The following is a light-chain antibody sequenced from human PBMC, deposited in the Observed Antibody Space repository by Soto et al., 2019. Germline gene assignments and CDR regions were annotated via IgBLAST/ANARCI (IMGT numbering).Light chain of an antibody. CDR3: QAWHSSTLV. V-gene: IGLV3-1*01. J-gene: IGLJ2*01. CDR2: QDN. CDR1: KLGDKY. Sequence: SYELTQPPSVSVSPGQTASITCSGDKLGDKYACWYQQKPDQSPVLVIYQDNKRPSGIPERFSGSNSGNTATLTISGTQAVDEDDYYCQAWHSSTLVFGGGTKVTVL.